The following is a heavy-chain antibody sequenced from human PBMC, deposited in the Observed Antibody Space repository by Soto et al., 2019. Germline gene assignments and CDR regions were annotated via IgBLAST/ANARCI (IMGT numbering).Heavy chain of an antibody. CDR1: GGSFSDYY. Sequence: QVQLQQWGAGLLKPSETLSLTCAVYGGSFSDYYWSWIRQPPGKGLEWIGEINHSGRPNYNPSLKGRVTISVDTSKIQVSLKLNSVTAADTAIYYCARSGHKFDYWGQGTLVTVSS. J-gene: IGHJ4*02. CDR2: INHSGRP. CDR3: ARSGHKFDY. D-gene: IGHD3-10*01. V-gene: IGHV4-34*01.